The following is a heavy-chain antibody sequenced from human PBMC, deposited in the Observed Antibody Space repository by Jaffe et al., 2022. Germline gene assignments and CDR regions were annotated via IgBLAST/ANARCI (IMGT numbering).Heavy chain of an antibody. CDR3: ARESSELVPAANLGILTNYYFDY. Sequence: EVQLVESGGGLVQPGGSLRLSCAASGFTFSSYSMNWVRQAPGKGLEWVSYISSSSSTIYYADSVKGRFTISRDNAKNSLYLQMNSLRAEDTAVYYCARESSELVPAANLGILTNYYFDYWGQGTLVTVSS. CDR1: GFTFSSYS. V-gene: IGHV3-48*01. J-gene: IGHJ4*02. CDR2: ISSSSSTI. D-gene: IGHD2-2*01.